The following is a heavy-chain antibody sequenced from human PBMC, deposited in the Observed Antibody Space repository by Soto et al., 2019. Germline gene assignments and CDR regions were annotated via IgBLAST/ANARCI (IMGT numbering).Heavy chain of an antibody. CDR3: ARESEDLTSNFDC. J-gene: IGHJ4*02. V-gene: IGHV3-7*01. CDR2: INEDGSEK. CDR1: GFRFSLFW. Sequence: PGGSLRLSCAASGFRFSLFWMSWVRQTPGKGLEWVANINEDGSEKFFADSMKGRFTVSRDNAKNSVYLEMNSLSAEDTAVYYCARESEDLTSNFDCWGQGTLVTVSS.